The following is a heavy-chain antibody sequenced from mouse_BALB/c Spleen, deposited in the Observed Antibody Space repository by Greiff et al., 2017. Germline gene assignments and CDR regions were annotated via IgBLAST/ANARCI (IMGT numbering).Heavy chain of an antibody. CDR1: GYAFSSYW. CDR2: IYPGDGDT. CDR3: ARSHYYGSSYDYAMDY. D-gene: IGHD1-1*01. J-gene: IGHJ4*01. V-gene: IGHV1-80*01. Sequence: QVQLKESGAELVRPGSSVKISCKASGYAFSSYWMNWVKQRPGQGLEWIGQIYPGDGDTNYNGKFKGKATLTADKSSSTAYMQLSSLTSEDSAVYFCARSHYYGSSYDYAMDYWGQGTSVTVSS.